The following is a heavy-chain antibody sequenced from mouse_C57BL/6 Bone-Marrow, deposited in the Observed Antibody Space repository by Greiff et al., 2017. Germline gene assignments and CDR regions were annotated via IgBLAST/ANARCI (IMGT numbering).Heavy chain of an antibody. CDR1: GYTFTDYN. D-gene: IGHD1-1*02. V-gene: IGHV1-18*01. CDR3: ARCGPHDYAMDY. CDR2: INPNNGGT. J-gene: IGHJ4*01. Sequence: VQLKESGPELVKPGASVKIPCKASGYTFTDYNMDWVKQSHGKSLEWIGDINPNNGGTNYNQKFKGKATLTVDKSSSTAYMELRSLTSEDTAVYYCARCGPHDYAMDYWGQGTSVTVSS.